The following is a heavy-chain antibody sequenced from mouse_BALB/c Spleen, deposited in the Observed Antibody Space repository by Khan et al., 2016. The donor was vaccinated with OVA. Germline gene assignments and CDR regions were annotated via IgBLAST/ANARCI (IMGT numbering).Heavy chain of an antibody. CDR1: GFTFSSYG. D-gene: IGHD1-1*01. CDR3: ATSYFYGYYFDY. Sequence: VQLKESGGGLVQPGGSRKLSCAASGFTFSSYGMHWVRQAPERGLEWVAYISGDSNTIYYADTVKGRFTISRDNSRNTLFLQMTSLMSEDTAMYYCATSYFYGYYFDYWGPGTTLTVSS. CDR2: ISGDSNTI. V-gene: IGHV5-17*02. J-gene: IGHJ2*01.